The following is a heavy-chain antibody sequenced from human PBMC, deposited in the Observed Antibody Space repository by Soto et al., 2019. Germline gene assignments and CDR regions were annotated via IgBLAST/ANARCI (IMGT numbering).Heavy chain of an antibody. J-gene: IGHJ4*02. Sequence: QVQLVQSGAEVKKPGASVKVSCKVSGYMFASYGISWARQAPGQGLEWMGWINTYNGNINYAQKFQGRVTMTTDTSTSTAYMELRGLGSDDTARYYCARERGAYKYFDYWGQGTLVTVSS. V-gene: IGHV1-18*01. D-gene: IGHD1-1*01. CDR3: ARERGAYKYFDY. CDR1: GYMFASYG. CDR2: INTYNGNI.